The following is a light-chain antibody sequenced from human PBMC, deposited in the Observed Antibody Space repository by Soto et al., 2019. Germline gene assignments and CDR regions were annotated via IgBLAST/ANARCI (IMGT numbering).Light chain of an antibody. CDR3: QQYGSSLLT. CDR2: GAS. Sequence: EIVLTQSPGTLSLSPGERATLSCRASQNVDSNYLAWYQQKPGQAPRLLIYGASSRATGIPDRFSGSGSGTDFTLTISRLEPEDFAVYYCQQYGSSLLTFGGGTKVDIK. CDR1: QNVDSNY. J-gene: IGKJ4*01. V-gene: IGKV3-20*01.